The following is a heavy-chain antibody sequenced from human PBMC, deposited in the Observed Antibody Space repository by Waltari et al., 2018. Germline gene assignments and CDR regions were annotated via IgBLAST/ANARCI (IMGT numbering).Heavy chain of an antibody. CDR3: ACLDSSSSVYYGMDV. J-gene: IGHJ6*02. CDR2: IYYSGST. Sequence: QVQLQESGPGLVKPSETLSLTCTVSGGSISRYYWSWIRQPPGKGLEWIGYIYYSGSTNYNPSLKSRVTISVDTSKNQFSLKLSSVTAADTAVYYCACLDSSSSVYYGMDVWGQGTTVTVSS. D-gene: IGHD6-6*01. CDR1: GGSISRYY. V-gene: IGHV4-59*01.